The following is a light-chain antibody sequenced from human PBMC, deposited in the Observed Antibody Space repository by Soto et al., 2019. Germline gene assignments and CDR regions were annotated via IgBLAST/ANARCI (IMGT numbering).Light chain of an antibody. CDR1: QSVNSF. CDR3: QQYNTSPRT. V-gene: IGKV3-15*01. Sequence: EIVMTQSPATLSVSPGESATLSCRASQSVNSFFAWYQQKPGQAPRLLIYGASTRATDIPARFSGSGSGTDFTLTISRLEPEDFAVYYCQQYNTSPRTFGQGTTGDIK. CDR2: GAS. J-gene: IGKJ1*01.